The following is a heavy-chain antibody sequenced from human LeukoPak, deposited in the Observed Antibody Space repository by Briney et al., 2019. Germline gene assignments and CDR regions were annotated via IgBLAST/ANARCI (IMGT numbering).Heavy chain of an antibody. CDR2: ISSSSSYI. CDR3: ARDQYYYASGSYSHFDF. D-gene: IGHD3-10*01. Sequence: GGSLRLSCAASGFTFSSYSMNWVRQAPGKGLEWVSSISSSSSYIYYADSVKGRFTISRDNAKNSLYLQMNSLRAEDTAVCYCARDQYYYASGSYSHFDFWGQGTLVTVSS. CDR1: GFTFSSYS. V-gene: IGHV3-21*01. J-gene: IGHJ4*02.